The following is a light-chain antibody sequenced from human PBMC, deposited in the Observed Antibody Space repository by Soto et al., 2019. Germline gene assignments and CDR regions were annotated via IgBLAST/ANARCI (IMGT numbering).Light chain of an antibody. CDR2: DAS. CDR3: QQRSNWPLIT. V-gene: IGKV3-11*01. CDR1: QSIRNF. Sequence: EIVLTQSPVTLSLSPGERATLSCRASQSIRNFLAWYQRKPGQAPRLLIYDASNRATGIPARFSGSGSGTDFTLTISSLEPEDFAVFYCQQRSNWPLITFGHGTRLEIK. J-gene: IGKJ5*01.